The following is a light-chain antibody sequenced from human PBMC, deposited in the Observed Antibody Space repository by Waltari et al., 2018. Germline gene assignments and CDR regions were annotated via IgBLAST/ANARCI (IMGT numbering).Light chain of an antibody. V-gene: IGKV1-27*01. CDR3: QKYTSALGA. Sequence: DIQMTQSPSSLSASVGTRVTITSRASQGIGNYLAWYQQKPGSAPKLLIYAASTLQSGVPSRFSGSGFGRDFTLTISSLQPEDVGTYYCQKYTSALGAFGQGTKVEI. CDR1: QGIGNY. J-gene: IGKJ1*01. CDR2: AAS.